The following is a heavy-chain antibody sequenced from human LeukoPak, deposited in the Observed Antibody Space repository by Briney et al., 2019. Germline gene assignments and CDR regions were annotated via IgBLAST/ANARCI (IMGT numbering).Heavy chain of an antibody. CDR2: ISGSGGST. CDR3: AKDLSRAVAADWFDP. D-gene: IGHD6-19*01. V-gene: IGHV3-23*01. J-gene: IGHJ5*02. CDR1: GFTFSNYD. Sequence: GGSLRLSCASPGFTFSNYDMSWARQGPGKGLEWVSSISGSGGSTYYAESVKGRFTISRDNSKNTLYLQMTNLRAADTAVYYCAKDLSRAVAADWFDPWDQGSLVTVSS.